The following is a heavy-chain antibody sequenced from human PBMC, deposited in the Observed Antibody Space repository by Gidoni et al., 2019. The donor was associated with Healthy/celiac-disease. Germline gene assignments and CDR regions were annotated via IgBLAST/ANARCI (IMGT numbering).Heavy chain of an antibody. CDR2: ISYDGSNK. CDR3: ARGEATVVSWFDP. Sequence: QVQLVESGGGVVQPGRSLRRSCAASGFTFSSYAMHWVRQAQGQGLEWVAVISYDGSNKYYADAVKGRFTISRDNSKNTLYLQMNSLRAEDTAVYYCARGEATVVSWFDPWGQGTLVTVSS. J-gene: IGHJ5*02. V-gene: IGHV3-30-3*01. D-gene: IGHD4-17*01. CDR1: GFTFSSYA.